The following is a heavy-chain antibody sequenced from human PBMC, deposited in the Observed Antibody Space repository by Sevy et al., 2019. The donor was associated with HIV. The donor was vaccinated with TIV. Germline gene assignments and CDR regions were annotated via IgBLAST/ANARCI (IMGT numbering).Heavy chain of an antibody. CDR1: GFTFDDYA. J-gene: IGHJ4*02. CDR3: AKDSQYYYDSSGYYDY. V-gene: IGHV3-9*01. CDR2: ISWNSGSI. Sequence: GGSLRLSCAASGFTFDDYAMHWVRQAPGKGQEWVSGISWNSGSIGYADSVKGRFTISRDNAKNSLYLQMNSLRAEDTALYYCAKDSQYYYDSSGYYDYWGQGTLVTVSS. D-gene: IGHD3-22*01.